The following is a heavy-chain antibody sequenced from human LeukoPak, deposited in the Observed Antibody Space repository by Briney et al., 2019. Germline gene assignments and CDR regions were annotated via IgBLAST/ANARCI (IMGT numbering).Heavy chain of an antibody. CDR1: LDSTTSNF. CDR2: IHRSGSP. V-gene: IGHV4-4*02. J-gene: IGHJ4*02. Sequence: SETLSLTCTVSLDSTTSNFWSWVRQPPGKGLEWIGEIHRSGSPNYNPPLQSRVTISIDRSRNQIVLELSSVTAADTAVYYCAREILGGFNPGAYWGQGILVTVSS. D-gene: IGHD1-14*01. CDR3: AREILGGFNPGAY.